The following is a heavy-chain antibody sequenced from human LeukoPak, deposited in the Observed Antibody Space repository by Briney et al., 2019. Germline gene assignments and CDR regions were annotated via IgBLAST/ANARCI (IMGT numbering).Heavy chain of an antibody. D-gene: IGHD2-2*01. Sequence: SETPSLTCTVSGGSISIYSWSWIRHPPGKGLEWIGYIFTSGSTNYNPSLKSRVTISVDTSKNQFSLKLSSVTAADTAVYYCARLGARVVVPAAIWFDPWGQGTLVTVSS. CDR1: GGSISIYS. CDR3: ARLGARVVVPAAIWFDP. V-gene: IGHV4-4*09. CDR2: IFTSGST. J-gene: IGHJ5*02.